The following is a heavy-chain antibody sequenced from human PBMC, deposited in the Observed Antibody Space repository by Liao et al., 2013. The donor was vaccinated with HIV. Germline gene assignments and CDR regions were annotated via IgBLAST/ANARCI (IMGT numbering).Heavy chain of an antibody. CDR2: IYPVGAT. D-gene: IGHD1/OR15-1a*01. CDR1: GGSISSYY. Sequence: QVQLQESGPGLVKPSETLSLTCTVSGGSISSYYWSWIRQPAGKGLEWIGRIYPVGATNYNPSLKSRVTISVDTSKNQFSLKLSSVTAVDTAVYYCARSGITRYYYYMDVWGERDHGHPSP. J-gene: IGHJ6*03. CDR3: ARSGITRYYYYMDV. V-gene: IGHV4-4*07.